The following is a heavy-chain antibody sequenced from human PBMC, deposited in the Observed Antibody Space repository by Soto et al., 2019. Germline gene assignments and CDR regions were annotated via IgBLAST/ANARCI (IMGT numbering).Heavy chain of an antibody. D-gene: IGHD2-21*02. CDR3: ATESGGDWGFFDF. J-gene: IGHJ4*02. Sequence: HPGGSLRLSCVASQFALFGTKARSWLLQTPEKGLVWVASIVDSGDGTYYTDSVRGRFTISRDNSNKIVYLQMNSLRTEDTGLYFCATESGGDWGFFDFRGQGTLVTVSS. CDR2: IVDSGDGT. CDR1: QFALFGTKA. V-gene: IGHV3-23*01.